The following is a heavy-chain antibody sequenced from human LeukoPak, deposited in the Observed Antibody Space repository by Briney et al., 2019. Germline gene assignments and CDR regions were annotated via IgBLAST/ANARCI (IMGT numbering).Heavy chain of an antibody. D-gene: IGHD2-2*01. CDR2: IKEDGSET. CDR3: ARIDIAVASAFILDAFGI. V-gene: IGHV3-7*01. J-gene: IGHJ3*02. Sequence: PGGSLRLSCAASGFTFSSHWMSWVRQAPGRGLEWVANIKEDGSETYYLDSVKGRFTISRDNAKNSLYLLMNSLRAEDTAVYYCARIDIAVASAFILDAFGIWGQGTMVTVSS. CDR1: GFTFSSHW.